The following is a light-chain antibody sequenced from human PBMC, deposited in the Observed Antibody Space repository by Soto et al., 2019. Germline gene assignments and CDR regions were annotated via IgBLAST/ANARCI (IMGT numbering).Light chain of an antibody. Sequence: EIQLTHSPATLSFSTVEIATLSCSSSQGVSSFLALYQQKPGKAPRLLIYDASNRATGIPSRFSFIGSDTDSPPTISRLAHEDSAVYYCKQRSSSPKFGQGTKVDIK. CDR2: DAS. V-gene: IGKV3D-11*01. CDR1: QGVSSF. J-gene: IGKJ1*01. CDR3: KQRSSSPK.